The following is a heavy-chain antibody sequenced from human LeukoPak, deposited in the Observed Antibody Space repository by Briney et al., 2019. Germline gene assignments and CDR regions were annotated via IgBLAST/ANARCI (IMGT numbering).Heavy chain of an antibody. CDR2: IYYSGST. J-gene: IGHJ3*02. CDR1: GGSISSYY. V-gene: IGHV4-59*01. CDR3: ARDRGLERRVDAFDI. D-gene: IGHD1-1*01. Sequence: SETLSLTCTLSGGSISSYYWSWIRQPPGKGLEWIGYIYYSGSTNYNPSLKSRVTISVDTSKNQFSLRLSSVTAADTAVYYCARDRGLERRVDAFDIWGQGTMVTVSS.